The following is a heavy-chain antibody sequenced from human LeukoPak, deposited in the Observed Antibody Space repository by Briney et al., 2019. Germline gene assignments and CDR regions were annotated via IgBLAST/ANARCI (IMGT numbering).Heavy chain of an antibody. J-gene: IGHJ5*02. V-gene: IGHV4-4*09. Sequence: SETLSLTCTVSGGSISSYYWSWIRQPPGKELEWIGYIYTSGSANYNPSLKSRVTISVDTSKNQFSLKLSFVTAADTAVYYCARAYSSSPWFDPWGQGTLVTVSS. CDR1: GGSISSYY. CDR2: IYTSGSA. D-gene: IGHD6-6*01. CDR3: ARAYSSSPWFDP.